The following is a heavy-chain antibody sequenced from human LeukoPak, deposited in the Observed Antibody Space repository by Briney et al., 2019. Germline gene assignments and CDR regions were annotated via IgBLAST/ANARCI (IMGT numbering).Heavy chain of an antibody. Sequence: ASVKVSCKASGYTFTSYDINWVRQATGQGLEWMGWISAYNGNTNYAQKLQGRVTMTTDTSTSTAYMELRSLRSDDTAVYYCARVDTMVREGYYYYYGMDVWGQGTTVTVSS. V-gene: IGHV1-18*01. CDR1: GYTFTSYD. CDR2: ISAYNGNT. D-gene: IGHD3-10*01. CDR3: ARVDTMVREGYYYYYGMDV. J-gene: IGHJ6*02.